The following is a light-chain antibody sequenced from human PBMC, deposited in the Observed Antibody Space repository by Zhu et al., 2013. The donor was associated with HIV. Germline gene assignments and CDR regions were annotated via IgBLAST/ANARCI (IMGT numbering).Light chain of an antibody. Sequence: AIQLTQSPSSLSASVGDRVTITCRASQGISSALAWYQQKLGKPPNLLIYDASNLESGVPSRFSGSGSGTDFTLTISSLQPEDFATYYCQQFNSYPITFGQGTRLEIK. CDR3: QQFNSYPIT. CDR1: QGISSA. V-gene: IGKV1-13*02. J-gene: IGKJ5*01. CDR2: DAS.